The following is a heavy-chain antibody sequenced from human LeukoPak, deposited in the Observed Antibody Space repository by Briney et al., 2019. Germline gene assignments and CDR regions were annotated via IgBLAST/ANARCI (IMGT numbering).Heavy chain of an antibody. Sequence: APVKVSCKASGYTFTGYYMHWVRQAPGQGLEWMGRIIPILGIANYAQKFQGRVTITADKSTSTAYMELSSLRSEDTAVYYCARDPGCSGGSCPDAFDIWGQGTMVTVSS. D-gene: IGHD2-15*01. CDR1: GYTFTGYY. V-gene: IGHV1-69*04. J-gene: IGHJ3*02. CDR2: IIPILGIA. CDR3: ARDPGCSGGSCPDAFDI.